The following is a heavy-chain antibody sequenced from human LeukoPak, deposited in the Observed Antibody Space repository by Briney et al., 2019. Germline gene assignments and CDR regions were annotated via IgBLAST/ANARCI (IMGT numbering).Heavy chain of an antibody. J-gene: IGHJ4*02. CDR3: ARGLGYCSTTTCLLPFDY. D-gene: IGHD2-2*01. V-gene: IGHV3-23*01. CDR1: GFTFSSYA. CDR2: ISGSGDST. Sequence: GGSLRLSCAASGFTFSSYAMSWVRQAPGKGLEWVSAISGSGDSTYYADSVKGRFTISRDNSKNTLYLQMNSLRAEDTAVYYRARGLGYCSTTTCLLPFDYWGQGTLVTVSS.